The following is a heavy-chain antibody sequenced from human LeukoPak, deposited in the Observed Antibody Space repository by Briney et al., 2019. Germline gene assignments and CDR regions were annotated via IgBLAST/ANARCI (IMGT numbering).Heavy chain of an antibody. J-gene: IGHJ4*02. D-gene: IGHD3-3*01. CDR3: ARDCAYDFWSGDPDY. V-gene: IGHV1-2*02. Sequence: ASVKVSCKASGYTFTGYYMHWVRQAPGQGLEWMGWINPNSGGTNYAQKFQGRVTMTRDTSISTAYMELSRLRSDDTAVYYCARDCAYDFWSGDPDYWGQGTLVTVSS. CDR2: INPNSGGT. CDR1: GYTFTGYY.